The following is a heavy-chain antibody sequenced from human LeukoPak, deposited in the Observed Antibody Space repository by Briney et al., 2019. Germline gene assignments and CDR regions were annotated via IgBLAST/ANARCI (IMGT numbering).Heavy chain of an antibody. CDR3: ARVGGSSWYGRDAFDI. CDR1: GFTVSSNY. J-gene: IGHJ3*02. CDR2: IYSGGGT. Sequence: PGGSLRLSCAASGFTVSSNYMSWVRQAPGKGLEWVSVIYSGGGTYYADSVKGRFTISRHNSKNTLYLQMNSLRAEDTAVYYCARVGGSSWYGRDAFDIWGQGTMVTVSS. D-gene: IGHD6-13*01. V-gene: IGHV3-53*04.